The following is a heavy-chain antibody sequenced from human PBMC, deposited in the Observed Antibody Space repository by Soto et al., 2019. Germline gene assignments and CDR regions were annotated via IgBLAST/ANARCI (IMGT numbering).Heavy chain of an antibody. CDR2: IIPTFGTP. D-gene: IGHD1-26*01. CDR3: ASERSVQYFDF. V-gene: IGHV1-69*06. J-gene: IGHJ4*02. Sequence: QVQLVQSGTVVQRRGSSVKVSCQASGGTFSSHGMAWVRQAPGQGLEWMGGIIPTFGTPTYAPKFQGRVTITADKSPNTAYMELSSLRSEDTVVYYCASERSVQYFDFWGQGTLVTVSS. CDR1: GGTFSSHG.